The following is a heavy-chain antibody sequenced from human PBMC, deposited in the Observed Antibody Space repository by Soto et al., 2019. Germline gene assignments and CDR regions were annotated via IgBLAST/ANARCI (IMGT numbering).Heavy chain of an antibody. V-gene: IGHV3-33*01. D-gene: IGHD3-10*01. J-gene: IGHJ4*01. CDR3: ARDRVVRGFGMTYFDF. CDR1: GFKFGDSG. Sequence: GGSLRLSCTVSGFKFGDSGMHWVRQSPDRGLEWVAVIWFDGSSEYYADSVKGRFTISRDNSKNTVFLQMDSLRDEDTAVYFCARDRVVRGFGMTYFDFWGQGTLVTVSS. CDR2: IWFDGSSE.